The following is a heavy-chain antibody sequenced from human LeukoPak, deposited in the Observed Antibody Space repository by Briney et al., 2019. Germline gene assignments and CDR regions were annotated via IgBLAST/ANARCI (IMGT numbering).Heavy chain of an antibody. Sequence: PGRSLRLSCAASGFTFSSYGMHWVRQAPGKGLEWVAVISYDGSNKYYADSVKGRFTISRDNSKNTLYLQMNSLRAEDTAVYYCAKDGCSSTSCYRAFDYWGQGTLVTVSS. CDR3: AKDGCSSTSCYRAFDY. J-gene: IGHJ4*02. D-gene: IGHD2-2*02. CDR2: ISYDGSNK. V-gene: IGHV3-30*18. CDR1: GFTFSSYG.